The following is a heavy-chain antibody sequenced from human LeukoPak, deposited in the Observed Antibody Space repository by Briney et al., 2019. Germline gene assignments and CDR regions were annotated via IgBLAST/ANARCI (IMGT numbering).Heavy chain of an antibody. Sequence: ASVKVSCKVSGYTLTELSMHWVRQSPGKGLEWMGGFDPEDGETIYAQKFQGRVTMTEDTSTDTAYMELSSLRSEDTAVYYCATAYPWVRGWSDYWGQGTLVTVSS. CDR3: ATAYPWVRGWSDY. CDR1: GYTLTELS. D-gene: IGHD6-19*01. J-gene: IGHJ4*02. CDR2: FDPEDGET. V-gene: IGHV1-24*01.